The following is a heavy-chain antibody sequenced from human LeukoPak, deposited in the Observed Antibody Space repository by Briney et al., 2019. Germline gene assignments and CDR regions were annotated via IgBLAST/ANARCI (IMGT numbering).Heavy chain of an antibody. CDR1: GFTFSSYA. CDR3: ARDPSVAATGWGRWFDH. Sequence: GGSLRLSCAASGFTFSSYAMSWVRQAPGRGLEWVSSISASSGGTYYADSVKGRFTISRDNAKNSLYLQMNSLRDEDTAVYYCARDPSVAATGWGRWFDHWGLGTLVTVSS. D-gene: IGHD6-13*01. CDR2: ISASSGGT. J-gene: IGHJ5*02. V-gene: IGHV3-23*01.